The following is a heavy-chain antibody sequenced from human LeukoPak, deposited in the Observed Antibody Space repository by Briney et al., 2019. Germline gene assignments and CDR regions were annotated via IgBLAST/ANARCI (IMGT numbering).Heavy chain of an antibody. Sequence: SETLSLTCTVSGGSISSGSYYWSWIRQPAGKGLEWIGRIYTSGSTNYNPSLKSRVTISVDTSKNQFPLKLSSVTAADTAVYYCAGLKPSRAFDIWGQGTMVTVSS. CDR3: AGLKPSRAFDI. V-gene: IGHV4-61*02. CDR1: GGSISSGSYY. CDR2: IYTSGST. J-gene: IGHJ3*02.